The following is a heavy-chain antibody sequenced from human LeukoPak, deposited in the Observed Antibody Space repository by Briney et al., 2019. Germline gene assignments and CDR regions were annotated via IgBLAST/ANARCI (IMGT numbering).Heavy chain of an antibody. V-gene: IGHV3-23*01. Sequence: ASVKVSCKASGYTFTSYGISWVRQAPGKGLEWVSAISGSGGSTYYADSVKGRFTISRDNSKNTLYLQMNSLRAEGTAVYYCAKDDVVVPAAIPFDYWGQGTLVTVSS. CDR2: ISGSGGST. CDR1: GYTFTSYG. D-gene: IGHD2-2*02. CDR3: AKDDVVVPAAIPFDY. J-gene: IGHJ4*02.